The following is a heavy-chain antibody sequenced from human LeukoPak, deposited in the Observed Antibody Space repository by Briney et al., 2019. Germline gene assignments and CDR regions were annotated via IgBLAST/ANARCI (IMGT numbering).Heavy chain of an antibody. CDR1: GYTFTGYY. V-gene: IGHV1-2*02. D-gene: IGHD5-12*01. J-gene: IGHJ3*02. CDR2: INPNSGGT. Sequence: GASVTVPCKSSGYTFTGYYMHWVRQAPGQGLEWMGWINPNSGGTNYAQKFQGRVTMTRDTSISTAYMELSRLRSDDTAVYYCARALVVAAAFDIWGQGTMVTVSS. CDR3: ARALVVAAAFDI.